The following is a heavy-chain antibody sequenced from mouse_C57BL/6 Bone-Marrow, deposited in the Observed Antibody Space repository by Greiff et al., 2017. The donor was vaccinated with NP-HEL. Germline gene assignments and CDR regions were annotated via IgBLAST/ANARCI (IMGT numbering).Heavy chain of an antibody. Sequence: VQLQQPGAELVKPGASVKLSCKASGYTFTSYWMHWVKQRPGQGLEWIGMIHPNSGSTNYNEKFKSKATLTVDKSSSTAYMQLSSLTSEDSAVYYCARWGWLPAWFAYWGKGTLVTVSA. V-gene: IGHV1-64*01. D-gene: IGHD2-3*01. CDR2: IHPNSGST. CDR1: GYTFTSYW. J-gene: IGHJ3*01. CDR3: ARWGWLPAWFAY.